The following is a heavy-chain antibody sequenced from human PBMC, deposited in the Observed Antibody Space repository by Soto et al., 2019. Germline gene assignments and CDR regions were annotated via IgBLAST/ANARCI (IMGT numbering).Heavy chain of an antibody. CDR2: VYYNENT. D-gene: IGHD3-10*01. J-gene: IGHJ5*01. Sequence: SETLSLTCSVSGASINNFAYYWGWIRQPPGKGLEWIGTVYYNENTYYNPSLKSRVTISVDTAKNQFSLNLRSVTAADTAIYFCARRERYYGSPGWFDPWGQGTLVTVSS. CDR3: ARRERYYGSPGWFDP. V-gene: IGHV4-39*01. CDR1: GASINNFAYY.